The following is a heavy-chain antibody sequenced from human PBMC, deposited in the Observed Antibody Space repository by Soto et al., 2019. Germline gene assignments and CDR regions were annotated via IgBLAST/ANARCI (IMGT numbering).Heavy chain of an antibody. Sequence: SETLSLTCTVSGDSISTYYWSWIRQPPGKGLEWIAYIYYTGNTYYNPSLKSRVTISMDTSKNQFSLKLSSVTAAATAVYYCARYYYDSSGYYYGWFEPWGQGTLVTVSS. CDR2: IYYTGNT. CDR1: GDSISTYY. J-gene: IGHJ5*02. CDR3: ARYYYDSSGYYYGWFEP. V-gene: IGHV4-59*01. D-gene: IGHD3-22*01.